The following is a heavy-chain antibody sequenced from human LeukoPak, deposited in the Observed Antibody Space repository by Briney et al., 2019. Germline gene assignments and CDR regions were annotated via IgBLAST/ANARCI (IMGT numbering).Heavy chain of an antibody. J-gene: IGHJ4*02. CDR1: GFTFSSYG. V-gene: IGHV3-30*02. D-gene: IGHD3-10*01. Sequence: GGSLRLSCAASGFTFSSYGMHWVRQAPGKGLERVAFIRYDGSNKYYADSVKGRFTISRDNSKNTLYLQMNSLRAEDTAVYYCANSGWFGESKLDYWGQGTLVTVSS. CDR2: IRYDGSNK. CDR3: ANSGWFGESKLDY.